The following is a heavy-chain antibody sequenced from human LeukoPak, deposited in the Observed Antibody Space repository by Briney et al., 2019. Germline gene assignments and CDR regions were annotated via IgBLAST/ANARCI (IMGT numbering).Heavy chain of an antibody. CDR3: ASDLYGGNHRGFDY. V-gene: IGHV3-21*01. CDR2: ISSGGGAR. CDR1: GFSFSSYS. D-gene: IGHD4-23*01. J-gene: IGHJ4*02. Sequence: PGGSLRLSCAASGFSFSSYSMNWVRQAPGKGLEWVSSISSGGGARYYADSVKGRFTISRDNAKNSLYLQMNSLRAEDTAVYYCASDLYGGNHRGFDYWGQGTLVTVSS.